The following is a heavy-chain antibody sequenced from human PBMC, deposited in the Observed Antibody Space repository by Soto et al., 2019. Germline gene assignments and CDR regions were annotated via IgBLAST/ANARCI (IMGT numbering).Heavy chain of an antibody. D-gene: IGHD5-12*01. CDR3: ATTPYDHDAFDN. J-gene: IGHJ3*02. V-gene: IGHV3-66*01. CDR1: GFTRSSNS. CDR2: FYSSGST. Sequence: EVQLVESGGGVVPPGGSLRVSCSGFTRSSNSINWVRQAPGKTLEWVSIFYSSGSTFYSDSVQGRITISRDISKNTLDLQMDSLRVDDTAVYSCATTPYDHDAFDNWGQGTVVTVSS.